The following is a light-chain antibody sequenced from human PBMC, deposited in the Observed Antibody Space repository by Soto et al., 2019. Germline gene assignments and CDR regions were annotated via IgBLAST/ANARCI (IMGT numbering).Light chain of an antibody. Sequence: EIVMTQSPATLSVSPGERATLSCTASHYVYSNVAWFQQRPGQAPRLLIYRASTRATGTPARFSGSGSGTEFTLTITSRQSEDFALYYCQQYHNLWTFGQGTEVEIK. V-gene: IGKV3-15*01. CDR1: HYVYSN. CDR3: QQYHNLWT. CDR2: RAS. J-gene: IGKJ1*01.